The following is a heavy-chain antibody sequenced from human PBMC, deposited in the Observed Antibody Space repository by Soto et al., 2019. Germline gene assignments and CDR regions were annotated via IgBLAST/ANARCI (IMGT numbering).Heavy chain of an antibody. V-gene: IGHV3-30-3*01. D-gene: IGHD3-9*01. CDR2: ISYDGSNK. J-gene: IGHJ6*02. CDR1: GFTFSSYA. Sequence: PGGSLRLSCAASGFTFSSYAMHWVRQAPGKGLEWVAVISYDGSNKYYADSVKGRFTISRDNSKNTLYLQMNSLRAEDTAVYYCARGPFDWLSRYYYYGMDVWGQGTTVTVSS. CDR3: ARGPFDWLSRYYYYGMDV.